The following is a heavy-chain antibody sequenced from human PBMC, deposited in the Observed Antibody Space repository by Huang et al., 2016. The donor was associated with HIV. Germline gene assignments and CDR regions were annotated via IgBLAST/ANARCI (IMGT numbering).Heavy chain of an antibody. V-gene: IGHV3-53*01. D-gene: IGHD5-18*01. Sequence: EVPLVESGGGLVQPGGSLRLSCAASGFTVNSNYMTWVGQAPGKGLEWVSLLYHGGKAHYADSVKGRFTISGDISQNTVFLQMSSLRVEDTAVYYCARGRYGTPNAWGQGTLVTVSS. CDR1: GFTVNSNY. J-gene: IGHJ5*02. CDR2: LYHGGKA. CDR3: ARGRYGTPNA.